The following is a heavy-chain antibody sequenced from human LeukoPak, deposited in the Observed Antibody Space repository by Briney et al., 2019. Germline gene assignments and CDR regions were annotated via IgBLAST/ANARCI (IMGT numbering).Heavy chain of an antibody. Sequence: GGSLRLSCAASGFTFSSYAMSWVRQAPGKGLEWVSAISGSGGSTYYSDSVKGRFTISRDNSKNTLYLQMNSLRAEDTAVYYCAKGPRDYDILTGSLYYYYMDVWGKGTTVTVSS. CDR1: GFTFSSYA. V-gene: IGHV3-23*01. J-gene: IGHJ6*03. D-gene: IGHD3-9*01. CDR3: AKGPRDYDILTGSLYYYYMDV. CDR2: ISGSGGST.